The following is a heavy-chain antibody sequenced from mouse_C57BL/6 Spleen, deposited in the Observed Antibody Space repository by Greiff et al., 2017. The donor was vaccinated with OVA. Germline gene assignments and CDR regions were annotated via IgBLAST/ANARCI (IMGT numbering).Heavy chain of an antibody. CDR3: ARQRTMITTGAVYAMDY. CDR2: INSDGGST. J-gene: IGHJ4*01. Sequence: EVQVVESGGGLVQPGESLKLSCESNEYEFPSHDMSWVRKTPEKRLELVAAINSDGGSTYYPDTMERRFIISRDNTKKTLYLQMSSLRSEDTALYYCARQRTMITTGAVYAMDYWGQGTSVTVSS. CDR1: EYEFPSHD. D-gene: IGHD2-4*01. V-gene: IGHV5-2*01.